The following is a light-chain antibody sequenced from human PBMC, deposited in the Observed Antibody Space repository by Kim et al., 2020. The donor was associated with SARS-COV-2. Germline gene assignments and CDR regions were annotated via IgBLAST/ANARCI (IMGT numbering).Light chain of an antibody. CDR3: SSYTSSSTPVI. CDR1: SSGVGAYNY. V-gene: IGLV2-14*03. CDR2: DVN. J-gene: IGLJ2*01. Sequence: SFAMSCPGTSSGVGAYNYVCGYQQHPGKAPKLMIYDVNNRPSGVSDRFSGSKSGNTASLTISGLQAEDEADYYCSSYTSSSTPVIFGGGTQLTVL.